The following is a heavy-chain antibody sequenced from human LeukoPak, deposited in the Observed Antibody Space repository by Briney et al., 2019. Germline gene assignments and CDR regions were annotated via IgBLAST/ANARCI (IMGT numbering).Heavy chain of an antibody. CDR2: IYHSGST. CDR1: GGSISSSNW. Sequence: SETLSLTCAVSGGSISSSNWWSWIRQPPGKGLEWIGEIYHSGSTNYNPSLKSRVTISVDKSKNQFSLKLSSVTAADTAVYYCARDRAYCGGDCYYAAAFDYWGQGTLVTVSS. J-gene: IGHJ4*02. CDR3: ARDRAYCGGDCYYAAAFDY. D-gene: IGHD2-21*02. V-gene: IGHV4-4*02.